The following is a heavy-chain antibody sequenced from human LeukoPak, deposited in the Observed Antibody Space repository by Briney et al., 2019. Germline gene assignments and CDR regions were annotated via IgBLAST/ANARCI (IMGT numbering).Heavy chain of an antibody. CDR1: GFTFINAW. J-gene: IGHJ6*04. V-gene: IGHV3-15*01. CDR2: IKGKPDGGTT. Sequence: GGSLRLSCAPPGFTFINAWMSWVRQAPGKGLEWVARIKGKPDGGTTDYAAPVRGRFTISRDDSRNTFYLQMNSLKTEDTAVYYCATNHFGAGSWDVWGKGTTVTVSS. D-gene: IGHD3-10*01. CDR3: ATNHFGAGSWDV.